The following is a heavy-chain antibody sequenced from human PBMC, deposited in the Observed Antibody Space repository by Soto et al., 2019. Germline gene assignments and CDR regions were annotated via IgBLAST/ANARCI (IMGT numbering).Heavy chain of an antibody. J-gene: IGHJ4*02. V-gene: IGHV3-23*01. D-gene: IGHD4-17*01. Sequence: VGSLRLSCAASGFTFSSYAMSWVRQAPGKGLEWVSAISGSGGTTAYADSVKGRFTISRDNAKNTLYLQMNSLRAEDTAVYYCARPYDYDAYLFDYWGQGTLVTVSS. CDR1: GFTFSSYA. CDR2: ISGSGGTT. CDR3: ARPYDYDAYLFDY.